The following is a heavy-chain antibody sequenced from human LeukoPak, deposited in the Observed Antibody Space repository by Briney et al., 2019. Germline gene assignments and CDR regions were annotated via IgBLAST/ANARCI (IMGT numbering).Heavy chain of an antibody. V-gene: IGHV1-2*02. D-gene: IGHD7-27*01. CDR2: INPNSGGT. J-gene: IGHJ2*01. Sequence: ASVKVSCKASGYTFTGYYMHWVRQAPGQGLEWMGWINPNSGGTNYAQKFQGRVTMTRDTSISTAYMELSSLRSDDTAVYYCAIQPWGSGNNWYLDLWGRGTLVTVSS. CDR1: GYTFTGYY. CDR3: AIQPWGSGNNWYLDL.